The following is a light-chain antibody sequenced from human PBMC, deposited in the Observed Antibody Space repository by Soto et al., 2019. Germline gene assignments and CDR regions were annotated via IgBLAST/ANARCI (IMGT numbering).Light chain of an antibody. V-gene: IGKV1-27*01. J-gene: IGKJ1*01. Sequence: TQSPPSLSASVGDRVTITCRASQGISNYLAWYQQKPGELPKLVIYAASILQTGVPSRFSGSGSGTDFSLTISSLQPEDVATYFCQKYNSPPRTFGQGTKVELK. CDR2: AAS. CDR3: QKYNSPPRT. CDR1: QGISNY.